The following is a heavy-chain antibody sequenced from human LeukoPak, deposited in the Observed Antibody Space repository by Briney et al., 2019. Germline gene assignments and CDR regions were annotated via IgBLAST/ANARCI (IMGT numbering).Heavy chain of an antibody. D-gene: IGHD1-26*01. Sequence: SETLSLTCAVYGGSFSGYYWSWIRQPPGKGLEWIGEINRSGSTNYNPSLKSRVTISVDTSKNQFSLKLSSVTAADTAVYYCARGVLVHDYGDYWGQGTLVTVSS. V-gene: IGHV4-34*01. J-gene: IGHJ4*02. CDR2: INRSGST. CDR1: GGSFSGYY. CDR3: ARGVLVHDYGDY.